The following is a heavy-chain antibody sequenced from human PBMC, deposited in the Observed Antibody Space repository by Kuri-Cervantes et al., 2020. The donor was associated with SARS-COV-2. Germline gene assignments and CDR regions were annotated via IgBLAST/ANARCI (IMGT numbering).Heavy chain of an antibody. J-gene: IGHJ4*02. D-gene: IGHD1-26*01. V-gene: IGHV3-23*01. CDR2: ISGSGGST. CDR1: GSSFSDYG. Sequence: GGSLRLSCAASGSSFSDYGMSWVRQAPGKGLDWVSAISGSGGSTYYADSVKGRFTISRDNSKNTLYLQMNSLRAEDTAVYYCAKRSGSYFDYWGQGTLVTVSS. CDR3: AKRSGSYFDY.